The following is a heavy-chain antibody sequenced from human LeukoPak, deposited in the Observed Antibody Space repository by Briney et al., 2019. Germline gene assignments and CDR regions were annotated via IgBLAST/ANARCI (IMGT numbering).Heavy chain of an antibody. CDR1: GFTFSSYA. Sequence: QPGGSLRLSCAASGFTFSSYAMSWVRQAPGKGLEWVSYISSSSSTIYYADSVKGRFTISRDNAKNSLYLQMNSLRAEDTAVYYCAELGITMIGGVWGKGTTVTISS. D-gene: IGHD3-10*02. V-gene: IGHV3-48*01. CDR3: AELGITMIGGV. J-gene: IGHJ6*04. CDR2: ISSSSSTI.